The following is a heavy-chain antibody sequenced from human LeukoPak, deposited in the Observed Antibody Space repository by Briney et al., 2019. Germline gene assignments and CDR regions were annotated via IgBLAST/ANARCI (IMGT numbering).Heavy chain of an antibody. Sequence: GGSLRLSCAASGFTFSSYEMNWVRQAPGKGLEWVSYISSSGSTIYYADSVKGRFTISRDNAKNSLYLQMNSLRAEDTAVYYCARAAELLWFGELPHLDYWGQGTLVTVSP. J-gene: IGHJ4*02. CDR1: GFTFSSYE. CDR3: ARAAELLWFGELPHLDY. CDR2: ISSSGSTI. V-gene: IGHV3-48*03. D-gene: IGHD3-10*01.